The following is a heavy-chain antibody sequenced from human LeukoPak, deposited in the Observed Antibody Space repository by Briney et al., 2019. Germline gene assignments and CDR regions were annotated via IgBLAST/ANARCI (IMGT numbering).Heavy chain of an antibody. CDR1: GFTFSNYG. J-gene: IGHJ4*02. CDR2: ISYDGSSK. D-gene: IGHD1-26*01. V-gene: IGHV3-30*03. CDR3: GRSSAFHLDF. Sequence: QSGGSLRLSCVASGFTFSNYGIHWVRQAPGKGLGWVAVISYDGSSKYYADSVKGRFTISRDNSKNTLYLQVNSLRAEDTAVYYCGRSSAFHLDFWGQGTLVTVSS.